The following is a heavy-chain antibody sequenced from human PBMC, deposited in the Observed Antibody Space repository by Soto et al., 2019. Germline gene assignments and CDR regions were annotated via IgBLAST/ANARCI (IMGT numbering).Heavy chain of an antibody. D-gene: IGHD3-22*01. CDR2: IVPMFGTS. CDR3: ASTKYDSSAYYYWYLGL. J-gene: IGHJ2*01. CDR1: GGTSKSYA. V-gene: IGHV1-69*06. Sequence: QERLVQSGAEVRKPGASVKVSCKVTGGTSKSYAINWVRQAPGHGLEWMGGIVPMFGTSKYAQKFQGRVTITADTSTHIAYMELRSLRSEDTAVYYCASTKYDSSAYYYWYLGLCGRGTLVTVSS.